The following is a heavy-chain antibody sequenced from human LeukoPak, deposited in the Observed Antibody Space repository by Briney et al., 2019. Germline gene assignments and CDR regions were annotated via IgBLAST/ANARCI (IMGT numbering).Heavy chain of an antibody. CDR2: LISDGSSA. Sequence: PGGSLRLFCAASGFTFSSYWMHWVRQAPGKGLVWVSRLISDGSSASYADSVKGRFTISRDNTKNILYLQMNSLRAEDTAVYYCVRDSRYCPDVWGQGTTVTVSS. D-gene: IGHD2-8*02. J-gene: IGHJ6*02. CDR1: GFTFSSYW. CDR3: VRDSRYCPDV. V-gene: IGHV3-74*01.